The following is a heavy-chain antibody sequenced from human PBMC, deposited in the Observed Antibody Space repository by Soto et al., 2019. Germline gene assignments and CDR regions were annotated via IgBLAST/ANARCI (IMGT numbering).Heavy chain of an antibody. Sequence: PSETLSLTCTVSGGSISSGGHYWSWIRQHPGKGLEWIGYIYYSGNTYYNPSLKSRITMSVDTSKNQFSLNLSSVTAADTAVYYCARSSIMYFFFDMWGQGTMVTVSS. CDR2: IYYSGNT. CDR1: GGSISSGGHY. D-gene: IGHD3-3*01. CDR3: ARSSIMYFFFDM. V-gene: IGHV4-31*03. J-gene: IGHJ3*02.